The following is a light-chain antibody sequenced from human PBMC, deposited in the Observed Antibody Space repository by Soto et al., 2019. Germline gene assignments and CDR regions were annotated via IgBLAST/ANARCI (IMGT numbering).Light chain of an antibody. CDR3: QQFDTSPPST. CDR1: QSISSY. Sequence: DIQMTQSPSSLSASVGDRVTITCRASQSISSYLNWYQQKPGKAPKLLIYAASSLQSGVPSRFSGSGSGTDFTLTISRLEPGDFAVYYCQQFDTSPPSTFGQGTRLEIK. J-gene: IGKJ5*01. CDR2: AAS. V-gene: IGKV1-39*01.